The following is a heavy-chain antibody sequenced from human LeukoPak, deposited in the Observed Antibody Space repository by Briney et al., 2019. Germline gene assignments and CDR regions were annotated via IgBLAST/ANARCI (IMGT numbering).Heavy chain of an antibody. CDR3: ARDNFRYCSGGSCFLNPTTSYGMDV. CDR2: INHSGST. D-gene: IGHD2-15*01. CDR1: GGSFSGYY. Sequence: SETLPPTCAVYGGSFSGYYWSWIRQPPGKGLEWIGEINHSGSTNYNPSLKSRVTISVDTSKNQFSLKLSSVTAADTAVYYCARDNFRYCSGGSCFLNPTTSYGMDVWGKGTTVTVSS. J-gene: IGHJ6*04. V-gene: IGHV4-34*01.